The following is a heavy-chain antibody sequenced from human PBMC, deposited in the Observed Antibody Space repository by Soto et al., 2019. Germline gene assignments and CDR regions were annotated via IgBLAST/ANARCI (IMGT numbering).Heavy chain of an antibody. J-gene: IGHJ4*02. D-gene: IGHD1-7*01. CDR2: ISGSGGST. CDR3: AKWSRKGITGTPIDY. CDR1: GFTFSSYA. Sequence: GGSLRLSCAASGFTFSSYAMSWVRQAPGKGLEWVSAISGSGGSTYYADSVKGRFTISRDNSKNTLYLQMNSLRAEDTAVYYCAKWSRKGITGTPIDYWGQGTLVTVSS. V-gene: IGHV3-23*01.